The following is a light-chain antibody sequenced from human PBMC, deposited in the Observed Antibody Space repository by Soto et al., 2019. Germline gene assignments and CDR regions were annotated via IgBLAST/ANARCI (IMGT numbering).Light chain of an antibody. J-gene: IGKJ1*01. V-gene: IGKV1-39*01. CDR1: QNVRSY. CDR2: ETS. CDR3: QQTFSIPRT. Sequence: DMQMTQSPSSLSASVGDRVTIACRASQNVRSYLNWYQQKPGKAPDLLIYETSTLQSGVPSRFSGTGYGTDFTLTITSLHPEDFATYYCQQTFSIPRTFGHGTKVDIK.